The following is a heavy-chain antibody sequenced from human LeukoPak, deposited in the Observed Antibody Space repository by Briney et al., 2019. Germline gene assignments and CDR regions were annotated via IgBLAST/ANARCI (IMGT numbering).Heavy chain of an antibody. CDR2: ISSSSSYI. CDR1: GFTFSSYS. Sequence: GGSLRLSCAASGFTFSSYSMNWVRQAPGKGLERVSSISSSSSYIYYADSVKGRFTISRDNAKNSLYLQMNSLRAEDTAVYYCARDIVVVVAATRGGFDYWGQGTLVTVSS. V-gene: IGHV3-21*01. CDR3: ARDIVVVVAATRGGFDY. D-gene: IGHD2-15*01. J-gene: IGHJ4*02.